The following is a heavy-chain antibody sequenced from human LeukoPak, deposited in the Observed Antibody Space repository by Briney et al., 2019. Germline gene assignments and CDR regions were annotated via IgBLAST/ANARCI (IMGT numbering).Heavy chain of an antibody. CDR3: GRAGMYSSSWYHVQGVAWFDP. CDR1: GFTFSNYW. V-gene: IGHV3-21*01. CDR2: ISSISSYI. D-gene: IGHD6-13*01. J-gene: IGHJ5*02. Sequence: PGGSLRLSCAASGFTFSNYWIHWVRQASVKGLGWVSSISSISSYIYYAGSVKGRFTISRDNAKNSLYLQMNSLRAEDTAVYYCGRAGMYSSSWYHVQGVAWFDPWGQGTLVTVSS.